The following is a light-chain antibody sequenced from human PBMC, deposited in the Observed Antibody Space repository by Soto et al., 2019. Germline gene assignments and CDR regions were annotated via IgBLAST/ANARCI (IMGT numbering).Light chain of an antibody. Sequence: DIQMTQSPASLSASVGDRVTITCRASHSISRYLNWYQQKPGKAPKLLIYAASSLESGVPSRLSGSGYGTDFTLTISSMQPEDFANYYCQQSHSNIGMYSFGQGTKVEIK. V-gene: IGKV1-39*01. CDR3: QQSHSNIGMYS. CDR2: AAS. J-gene: IGKJ2*01. CDR1: HSISRY.